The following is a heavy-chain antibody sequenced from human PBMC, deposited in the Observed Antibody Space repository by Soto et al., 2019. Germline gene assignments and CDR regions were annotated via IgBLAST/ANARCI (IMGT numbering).Heavy chain of an antibody. J-gene: IGHJ4*02. Sequence: QVQVVESGGGVVQPGRSLKLSCAASGFTFSNFGMHWVRQAPGKGLEWVAVIWHDGKEKYYADSTKGRTTISRDNSKNTLYRQMSSLRAEDTAVYYCVRDPGHDEAMDYWGQVTLVTFSS. CDR3: VRDPGHDEAMDY. CDR2: IWHDGKEK. D-gene: IGHD1-1*01. CDR1: GFTFSNFG. V-gene: IGHV3-33*01.